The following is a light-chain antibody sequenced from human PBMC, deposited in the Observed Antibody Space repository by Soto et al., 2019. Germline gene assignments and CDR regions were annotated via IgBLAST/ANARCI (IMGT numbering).Light chain of an antibody. J-gene: IGLJ3*02. CDR3: SSFTSSSTWV. V-gene: IGLV2-14*01. CDR2: EVS. Sequence: QSALTQPASVSGSPGQSITISCTGTSSDVGAYNYVSWFQQYPGKAPKLLIYEVSYRPSGVSVRFSGYKSGNTASLTISGLQAEDEADFYCSSFTSSSTWVFGGGTKLTVL. CDR1: SSDVGAYNY.